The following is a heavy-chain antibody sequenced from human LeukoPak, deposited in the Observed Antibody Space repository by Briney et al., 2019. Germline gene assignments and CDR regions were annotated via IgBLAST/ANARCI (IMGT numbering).Heavy chain of an antibody. CDR3: ARSADAYCGGDCYSPFDY. V-gene: IGHV1-46*01. J-gene: IGHJ4*02. D-gene: IGHD2-21*02. CDR1: GYTFTSYY. CDR2: INPSGGST. Sequence: ASVKVSCEASGYTFTSYYMHWVRQAPGQGLEWMGIINPSGGSTSYAQKFQGRVTITRDTSASTAYMELSSLRSEDTAVYYCARSADAYCGGDCYSPFDYWGQGTLVTVSS.